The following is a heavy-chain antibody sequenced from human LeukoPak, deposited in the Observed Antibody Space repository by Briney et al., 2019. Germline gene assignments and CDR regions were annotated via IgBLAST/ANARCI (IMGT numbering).Heavy chain of an antibody. J-gene: IGHJ4*02. CDR1: RDSVSRNSGA. CDR3: ARDPGTSWFSLDY. V-gene: IGHV6-1*01. CDR2: TYYRSKWFN. Sequence: SQTLSLTCAISRDSVSRNSGAWNWIRQSPSRGLEWLGRTYYRSKWFNDYGLSVKSRVTITSDTSKNQFSLHLDSVTAEDTALYYCARDPGTSWFSLDYWGQGTLVIVSS. D-gene: IGHD6-13*01.